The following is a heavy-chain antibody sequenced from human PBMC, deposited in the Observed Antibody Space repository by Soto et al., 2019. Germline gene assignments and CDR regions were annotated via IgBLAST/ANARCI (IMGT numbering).Heavy chain of an antibody. D-gene: IGHD2-2*02. CDR1: GFTFSTAW. V-gene: IGHV3-15*01. J-gene: IGHJ4*02. Sequence: EVQLVESGGGLVKPGVSLTLSCAASGFTFSTAWMGWVRQAPGKGLEWVGRIKSRDNGGTPDYAAPVKGRFNISRDDSKTTQYLQMSSLNTEDTAVYYCSTLRPGYTTNAFDYWGQGLLVTVSS. CDR2: IKSRDNGGTP. CDR3: STLRPGYTTNAFDY.